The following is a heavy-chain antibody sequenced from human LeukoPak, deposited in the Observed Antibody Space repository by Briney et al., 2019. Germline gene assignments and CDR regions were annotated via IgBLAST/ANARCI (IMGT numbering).Heavy chain of an antibody. J-gene: IGHJ4*02. CDR3: ASPSLAARTFDY. CDR1: GFTFSSYE. CDR2: ISSSGSTI. V-gene: IGHV3-48*03. Sequence: GGSLRLSCAASGFTFSSYEMNWVRQAPGKGLEWVSYISSSGSTIHYADSVKGRFTISRDNAKNSLYLQMNSLRAEDTAVYYCASPSLAARTFDYWGQGTLVTVSS. D-gene: IGHD6-6*01.